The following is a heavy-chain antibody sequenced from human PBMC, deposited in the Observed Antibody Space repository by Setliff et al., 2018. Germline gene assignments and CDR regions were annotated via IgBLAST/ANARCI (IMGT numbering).Heavy chain of an antibody. CDR2: ISGSSSYI. D-gene: IGHD6-19*01. J-gene: IGHJ6*03. Sequence: PGGSLRLSCVPSGFTFSSYSMNWVRQAPGKGLEWVSYISGSSSYIYYADSVKGRFTISRDNAKNSLYLQMNSLRAEDTAVYYCARRYSSGWAYYYYYYMDVWGKGTTVTVSS. CDR3: ARRYSSGWAYYYYYYMDV. V-gene: IGHV3-21*01. CDR1: GFTFSSYS.